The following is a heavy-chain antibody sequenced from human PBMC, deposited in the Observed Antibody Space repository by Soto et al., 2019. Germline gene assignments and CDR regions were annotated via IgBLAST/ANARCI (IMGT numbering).Heavy chain of an antibody. D-gene: IGHD3-22*01. J-gene: IGHJ5*02. CDR1: GGTFSSYA. CDR2: IIPIFGTA. CDR3: ARPDNYDSSGYYYT. V-gene: IGHV1-69*13. Sequence: SVKVSCKASGGTFSSYAISWVRQAPGQGLEWMGGIIPIFGTANYAQKFQGRVTITADESTSTAYMELSSLRSEDTAVYYCARPDNYDSSGYYYTWGQGTLVTVSS.